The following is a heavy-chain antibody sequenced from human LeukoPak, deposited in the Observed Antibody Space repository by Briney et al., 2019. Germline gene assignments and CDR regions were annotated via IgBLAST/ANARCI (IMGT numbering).Heavy chain of an antibody. D-gene: IGHD3-3*01. CDR1: DGSISSYY. CDR3: ARDRLGITIWGPSYYYYGMDV. J-gene: IGHJ6*02. CDR2: IKQDGSEK. V-gene: IGHV3-7*05. Sequence: PSETLSLTCTVSDGSISSYYWSWIRQPPGKGLEWVANIKQDGSEKYYVDSVKGRFTISRDNAKNSLYLQMNSLRAEDTAVYYCARDRLGITIWGPSYYYYGMDVWGQGTTVTVSS.